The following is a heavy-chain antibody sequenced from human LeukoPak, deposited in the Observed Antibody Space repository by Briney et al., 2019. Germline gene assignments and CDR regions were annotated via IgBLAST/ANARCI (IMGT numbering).Heavy chain of an antibody. V-gene: IGHV3-30*02. CDR3: TTDRNQWELLGY. CDR2: IRYDGSNK. Sequence: PGGSLRLSCAASGFTFSSYGMHWVRQAPGKGLEWVAFIRYDGSNKYYADSVKGRFTISRDNSKNTLYLQMNSLRAGDTAVYYCTTDRNQWELLGYWGQGTLVTVSS. J-gene: IGHJ4*02. CDR1: GFTFSSYG. D-gene: IGHD1-26*01.